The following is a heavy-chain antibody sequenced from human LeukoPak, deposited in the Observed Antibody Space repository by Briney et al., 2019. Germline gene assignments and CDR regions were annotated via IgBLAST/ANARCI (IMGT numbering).Heavy chain of an antibody. V-gene: IGHV6-1*01. CDR2: TYYRSKWST. CDR1: GDSVSSNSAA. J-gene: IGHJ4*02. D-gene: IGHD1-1*01. Sequence: PSQTLSLTCAISGDSVSSNSAAWNWIRQSPSRGLEWLGRTYYRSKWSTYYAVSVKSRISINRDTSKNRISLQLNSVTPEDTAVYYCARSTGPIDYWGQGTLVTVSS. CDR3: ARSTGPIDY.